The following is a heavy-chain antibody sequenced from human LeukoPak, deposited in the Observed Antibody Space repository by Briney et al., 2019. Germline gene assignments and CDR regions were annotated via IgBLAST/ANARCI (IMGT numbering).Heavy chain of an antibody. D-gene: IGHD1-26*01. CDR1: GYTFTGYY. V-gene: IGHV1-2*02. CDR2: INPNSGGT. Sequence: ASVNVSCKASGYTFTGYYMHWVRQAPGQGLEWMGWINPNSGGTNYAQKFQGRVTMTRDTASSTAYMELGGLRSDDPAGYCGARSRIAVGATPDDAFDIWGQGTMVTVSS. CDR3: ARSRIAVGATPDDAFDI. J-gene: IGHJ3*02.